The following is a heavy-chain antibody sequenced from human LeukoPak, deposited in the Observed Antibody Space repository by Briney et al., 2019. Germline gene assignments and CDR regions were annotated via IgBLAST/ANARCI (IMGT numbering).Heavy chain of an antibody. CDR3: ARESGSMRWFDP. J-gene: IGHJ5*02. Sequence: SETLSLTCTVSGGSISGYYWSWTRQPAGKGLEWIGRMSTSGNSNYIPSLVSRVTMSVDTSKNQFSLNLGSVTAADTAVYYCARESGSMRWFDPWGQGTLVTVSS. D-gene: IGHD6-25*01. CDR1: GGSISGYY. CDR2: MSTSGNS. V-gene: IGHV4-4*07.